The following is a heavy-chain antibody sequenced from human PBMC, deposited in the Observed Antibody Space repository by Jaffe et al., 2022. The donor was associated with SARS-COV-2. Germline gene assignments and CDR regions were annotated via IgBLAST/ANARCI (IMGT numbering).Heavy chain of an antibody. CDR2: ISSSGSTI. V-gene: IGHV3-48*03. D-gene: IGHD1-1*01. Sequence: EVQLVESGGGLVQPGGSLRLSCAASGFTFSSYEMNWVRQAPGKGLEWVSYISSSGSTIYYADSVKGRFTISRDNAKNSLYLQMNSLRAEDTAVYYCARDDQLGMSYWGQGTLVTVSS. CDR1: GFTFSSYE. CDR3: ARDDQLGMSY. J-gene: IGHJ4*02.